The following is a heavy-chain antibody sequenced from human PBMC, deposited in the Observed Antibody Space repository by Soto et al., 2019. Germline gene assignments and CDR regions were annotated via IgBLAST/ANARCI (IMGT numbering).Heavy chain of an antibody. V-gene: IGHV1-69*12. CDR1: GGTFSSYA. CDR3: ARDGSVRGARNDYYYYGMDV. Sequence: QVQLVQSGAEVKKPGSSVKVSCKASGGTFSSYAISWVRQAPGQGLEWMGGIIPIFGTANYAQKFQGRVTITADASTSTADRELRSLRAEDTAVYYWARDGSVRGARNDYYYYGMDVWGQGTTVTVSS. D-gene: IGHD3-10*01. CDR2: IIPIFGTA. J-gene: IGHJ6*02.